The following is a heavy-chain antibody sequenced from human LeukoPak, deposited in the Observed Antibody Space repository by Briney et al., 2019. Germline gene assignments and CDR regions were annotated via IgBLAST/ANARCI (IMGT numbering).Heavy chain of an antibody. D-gene: IGHD5-24*01. CDR1: GGSISSSSYY. Sequence: SETPSLTCTVSGGSISSSSYYWGWIRQPPGKGLEWIGSIYYSGSTYYNPSLKSRVTISVDTSKNQFSLKLSSVTAADTAVYYCARESAHVEMATITWYFDYWGQGTLVTVSS. V-gene: IGHV4-39*07. J-gene: IGHJ4*02. CDR2: IYYSGST. CDR3: ARESAHVEMATITWYFDY.